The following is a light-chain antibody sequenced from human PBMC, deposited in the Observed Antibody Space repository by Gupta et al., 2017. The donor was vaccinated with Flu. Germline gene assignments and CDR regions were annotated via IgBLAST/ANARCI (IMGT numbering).Light chain of an antibody. Sequence: SPGERATLSCRASQSVASYLVWYQQKPGQAPRLLIYGASSRATGIPDRFSGSGSGTDFSLTISRLEPEDFAVYYCQHYGTSPTFGQGTKLEIK. CDR3: QHYGTSPT. V-gene: IGKV3-20*01. CDR2: GAS. CDR1: QSVASY. J-gene: IGKJ2*01.